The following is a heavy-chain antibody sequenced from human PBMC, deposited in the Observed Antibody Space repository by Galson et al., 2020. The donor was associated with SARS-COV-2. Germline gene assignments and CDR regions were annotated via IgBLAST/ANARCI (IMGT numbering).Heavy chain of an antibody. CDR2: INHSGST. J-gene: IGHJ4*02. V-gene: IGHV4-34*01. CDR3: ARAHDQGASLSSGYYEGYFDY. D-gene: IGHD3-22*01. Sequence: SETLSLTCAVYGGSFSGYYWSWIRQPPGKGLEWIGEINHSGSTNYNPSLKSRVTISVDTSKNQFSLKLSSVTAADTAVYYCARAHDQGASLSSGYYEGYFDYWGQGTLVTVSS. CDR1: GGSFSGYY.